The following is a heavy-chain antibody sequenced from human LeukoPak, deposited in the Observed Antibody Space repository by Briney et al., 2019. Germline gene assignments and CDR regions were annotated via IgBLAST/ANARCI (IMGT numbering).Heavy chain of an antibody. CDR3: ARGRSEGIAAAGFDC. V-gene: IGHV4-34*01. CDR1: GGSFSGYY. CDR2: INHSGST. D-gene: IGHD6-13*01. Sequence: SETLSLTCAVYGGSFSGYYWSWIRQPPGKGLEWIGEINHSGSTNYNPSLKSRVTISVDTSKNQFSLKLSSVTAADTAVYYCARGRSEGIAAAGFDCWGQGTLVTVSS. J-gene: IGHJ4*02.